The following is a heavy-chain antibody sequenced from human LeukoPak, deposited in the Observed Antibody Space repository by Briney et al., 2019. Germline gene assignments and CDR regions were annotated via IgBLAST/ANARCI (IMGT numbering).Heavy chain of an antibody. D-gene: IGHD2-2*02. J-gene: IGHJ3*02. V-gene: IGHV1-2*02. Sequence: VASVKISCKVSGYTFTDYYMHWVRQAPGQGLEWMGWINPNSGGTNYAQKFQGRVTMTRDTSISTAYMELSRLRSDDTAVYYCARDPNRAINAFDIWGQGTMVTVSS. CDR2: INPNSGGT. CDR3: ARDPNRAINAFDI. CDR1: GYTFTDYY.